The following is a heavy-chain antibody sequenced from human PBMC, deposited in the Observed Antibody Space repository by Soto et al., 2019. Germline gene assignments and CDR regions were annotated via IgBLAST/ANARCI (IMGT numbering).Heavy chain of an antibody. D-gene: IGHD5-12*01. Sequence: GWSLRLSCAASGFTFSDYYMSWIRQAPGKGLEWVSYISSSSSYTNYADSVKGRFTISRDNAKNALYLQMNSLRAEDTAVYYCPSGFSVAHDYWGQGTFVTVSA. CDR1: GFTFSDYY. J-gene: IGHJ4*02. CDR3: PSGFSVAHDY. CDR2: ISSSSSYT. V-gene: IGHV3-11*06.